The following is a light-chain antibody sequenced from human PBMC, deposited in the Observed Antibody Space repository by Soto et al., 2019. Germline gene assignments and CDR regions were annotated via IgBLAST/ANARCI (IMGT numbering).Light chain of an antibody. V-gene: IGKV1-8*01. J-gene: IGKJ4*01. CDR3: QQYYSYPSLT. CDR2: AAS. Sequence: AIRMTQSPSSLSASTGDRVTITCRASQGISSYLAWYQQKPGKAPKILIYAASTLHSRVPSRFSGSGSGTDFTLTISCLLSEDFASYYCQQYYSYPSLTFGGGTKVEIK. CDR1: QGISSY.